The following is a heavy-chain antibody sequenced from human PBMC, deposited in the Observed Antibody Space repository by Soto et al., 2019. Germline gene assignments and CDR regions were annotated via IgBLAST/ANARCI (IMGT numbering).Heavy chain of an antibody. V-gene: IGHV3-23*01. Sequence: EVHLLESGGGLVQPGGSLRLSCAASGFTFSNYAMSWVRQAPGKGLQWVSAISGSGGSSYYADSVKGRFTSSRDNSKNTLYLQLNSLRAEDTAVYYCAKDIADIVVIPASISAYYALHVWGQGTTVTVSS. J-gene: IGHJ6*02. CDR1: GFTFSNYA. CDR3: AKDIADIVVIPASISAYYALHV. D-gene: IGHD2-2*01. CDR2: ISGSGGSS.